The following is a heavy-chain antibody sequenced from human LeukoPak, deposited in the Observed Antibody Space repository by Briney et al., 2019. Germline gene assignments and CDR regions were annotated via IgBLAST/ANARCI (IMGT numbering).Heavy chain of an antibody. D-gene: IGHD6-13*01. V-gene: IGHV6-1*01. CDR3: VAAAVVPKSNYYYYYMDV. CDR1: GDSVSSNSAA. CDR2: TYYRSKWYK. J-gene: IGHJ6*03. Sequence: SQTLSLTCAISGDSVSSNSAAWNWIRQSPSRGLEWLGRTYYRSKWYKDYAVSVESRITINPDTSKNQFSLQLNSVTPEDTAVYYCVAAAVVPKSNYYYYYMDVWGKGTTVTVSS.